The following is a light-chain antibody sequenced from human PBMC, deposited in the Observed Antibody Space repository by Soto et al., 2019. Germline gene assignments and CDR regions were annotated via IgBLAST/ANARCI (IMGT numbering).Light chain of an antibody. Sequence: EIVMTQSPATLSVSPGERATLSCRASQSVSSNLAWYQQKPGQAPWLLIYGASTRATGIPARFSGSGSGTEFTLTISSLQSEDFAVYYCQQYNNWLWTFGQGTKVEIK. J-gene: IGKJ1*01. CDR2: GAS. V-gene: IGKV3-15*01. CDR3: QQYNNWLWT. CDR1: QSVSSN.